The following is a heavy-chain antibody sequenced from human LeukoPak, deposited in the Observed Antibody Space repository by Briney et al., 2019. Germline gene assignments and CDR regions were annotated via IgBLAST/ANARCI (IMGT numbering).Heavy chain of an antibody. V-gene: IGHV3-23*01. D-gene: IGHD3-22*01. CDR2: ISGSGGST. CDR3: AKIETYYYDSSGYPDY. CDR1: GFTFSSYA. Sequence: GGSLRLSCAASGFTFSSYAMSWVRQAPGKGLEWVSAISGSGGSTYYADSVKGRFTISRDNSKNTLYLQMNSLRAEDTAAYYCAKIETYYYDSSGYPDYWGQGTLVTVSS. J-gene: IGHJ4*02.